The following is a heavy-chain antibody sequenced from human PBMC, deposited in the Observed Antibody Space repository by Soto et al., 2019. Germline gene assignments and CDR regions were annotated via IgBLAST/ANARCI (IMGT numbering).Heavy chain of an antibody. Sequence: SETLSLTCAVYGGSFSGYYWSWIRQPPGKGLEWIGEINHSGSTNYNPSLKSRVTISVDTSKNQFSLKLSSVTAADTAVYYCARRGWLHYIDYWGQGTLVTVSS. CDR3: ARRGWLHYIDY. D-gene: IGHD5-12*01. V-gene: IGHV4-34*01. J-gene: IGHJ4*02. CDR1: GGSFSGYY. CDR2: INHSGST.